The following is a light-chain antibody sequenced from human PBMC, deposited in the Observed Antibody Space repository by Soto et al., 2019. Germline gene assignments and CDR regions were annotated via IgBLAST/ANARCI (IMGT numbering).Light chain of an antibody. J-gene: IGKJ1*01. CDR2: GAS. CDR3: QQYHIWPKWT. V-gene: IGKV3D-15*01. CDR1: ESVSIS. Sequence: EIVMTHSPATLSVSPGEGATLSFSASESVSISLAWYQHKPGQPPRLLIHGASTRASGVPPRFTGSGSGTDFTLTISSLQSEDYGVYFCQQYHIWPKWTFGQGTKVDIK.